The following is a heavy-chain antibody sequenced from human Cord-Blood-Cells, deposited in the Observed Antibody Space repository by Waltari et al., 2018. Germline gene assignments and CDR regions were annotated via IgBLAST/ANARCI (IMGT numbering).Heavy chain of an antibody. CDR2: ISYDGSNK. V-gene: IGHV3-30-3*01. CDR1: GFTFSSYA. CDR3: ARASPEWGYSGSYYYFDY. D-gene: IGHD1-26*01. J-gene: IGHJ4*02. Sequence: QVQLVESGGGVVQPGRSLRLSCAASGFTFSSYAMHWVRQAPGKGLEWVAFISYDGSNKYYADSVKGRFTISRDNSKNTLYLQMNSLRAEDTAVYYCARASPEWGYSGSYYYFDYWGQGTLVTVSS.